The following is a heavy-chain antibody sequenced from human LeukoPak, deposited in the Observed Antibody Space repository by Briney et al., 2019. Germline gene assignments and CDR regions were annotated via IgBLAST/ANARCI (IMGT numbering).Heavy chain of an antibody. V-gene: IGHV4-59*01. J-gene: IGHJ4*02. D-gene: IGHD1-26*01. CDR1: GGSISSYY. Sequence: SETLSLTCTVSGGSISSYYWSWIRQPPGKGLEWIGYIYYSGSTNYNPSLKSRVTISVDTSKNQFSLKLSSVTAADTAVYYCARARLDSGSYTPMTDFDYWGQGTLVTVSS. CDR3: ARARLDSGSYTPMTDFDY. CDR2: IYYSGST.